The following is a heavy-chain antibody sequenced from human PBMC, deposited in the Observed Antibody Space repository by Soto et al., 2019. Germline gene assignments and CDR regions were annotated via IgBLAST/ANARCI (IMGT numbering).Heavy chain of an antibody. CDR2: IIPIFGTA. J-gene: IGHJ6*02. V-gene: IGHV1-69*13. CDR3: ASKAGIAAAVALYYGMDV. D-gene: IGHD6-13*01. CDR1: GGTFSSYA. Sequence: SVKVSFKASGGTFSSYAISWLRQAPGQGLEWMGGIIPIFGTANYAQKFQGRVTITADESTSTAYMELSSLRSEDTAVYYCASKAGIAAAVALYYGMDVWGQGTTVTVSS.